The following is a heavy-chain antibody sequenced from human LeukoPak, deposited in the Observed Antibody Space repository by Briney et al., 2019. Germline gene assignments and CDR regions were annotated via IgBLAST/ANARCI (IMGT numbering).Heavy chain of an antibody. CDR3: ARKGTVTTPFDY. D-gene: IGHD4-11*01. J-gene: IGHJ4*02. Sequence: SQTLSLTCAISGDSVSSNTAAWNWLTQSPSRGLVWLGRTYYRSKWISDYAVSVKSRITINADTSKNQFSLQLNSVTPEDTAVYYCARKGTVTTPFDYWGQGILVTVSS. V-gene: IGHV6-1*01. CDR2: TYYRSKWIS. CDR1: GDSVSSNTAA.